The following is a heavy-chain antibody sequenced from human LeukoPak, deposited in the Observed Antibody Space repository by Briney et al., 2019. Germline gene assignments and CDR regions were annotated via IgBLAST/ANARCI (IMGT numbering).Heavy chain of an antibody. J-gene: IGHJ4*02. Sequence: GGSLRLSCAASGFTFSSYGMHWVRQAPGKGLEWVAFIRYDGSNKYYADSVKGRFTISRDNSKNTLYLQMNSLRAEDTAVYYCAKDRYSSSWETFGYWGQGTLVTVSS. D-gene: IGHD6-13*01. CDR2: IRYDGSNK. V-gene: IGHV3-30*02. CDR3: AKDRYSSSWETFGY. CDR1: GFTFSSYG.